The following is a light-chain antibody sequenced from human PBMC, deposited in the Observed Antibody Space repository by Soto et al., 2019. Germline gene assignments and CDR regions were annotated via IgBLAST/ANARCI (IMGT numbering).Light chain of an antibody. CDR3: QDSSTSPWP. Sequence: EIVLTQSPATLSLSPGERATLSCRASQSVSSYLAWYQQKPGQAPRLLIYGTSFRASGIPDRFRGSGSGTDFTLTISSLEPEDSAVYYCQDSSTSPWPFGQGTKVDI. J-gene: IGKJ1*01. CDR2: GTS. V-gene: IGKV3-20*01. CDR1: QSVSSY.